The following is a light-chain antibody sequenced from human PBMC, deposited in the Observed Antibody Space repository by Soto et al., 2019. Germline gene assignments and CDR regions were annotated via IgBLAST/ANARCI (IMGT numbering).Light chain of an antibody. V-gene: IGLV2-14*03. CDR3: VSYTTRSTRV. Sequence: QSVLTQPASVSGSPGQSITISCSGTTGDVGGYNYVSWYQQHPGKVPRLLIYEVFKRPSGVSDRFSGSKSGNSASLTIARLQAEDEADYYCVSYTTRSTRVFGTGTKVTVL. CDR2: EVF. J-gene: IGLJ1*01. CDR1: TGDVGGYNY.